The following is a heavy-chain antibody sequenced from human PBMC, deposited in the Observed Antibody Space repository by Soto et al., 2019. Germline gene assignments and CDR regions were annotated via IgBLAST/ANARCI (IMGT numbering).Heavy chain of an antibody. CDR3: AKEGVADKYYYYGMDV. Sequence: QVQLVESGGGVVQPGRSLRLSCVASGFTFSSYPIHWVRQAPGKGLEWVTTISSDGNDKYSSDSVNGRFTTSRDNSKNTVYLLMNNLRVEDTAVYYCAKEGVADKYYYYGMDVWGQGTTVNVSS. CDR1: GFTFSSYP. V-gene: IGHV3-30*04. CDR2: ISSDGNDK. J-gene: IGHJ6*02. D-gene: IGHD3-3*01.